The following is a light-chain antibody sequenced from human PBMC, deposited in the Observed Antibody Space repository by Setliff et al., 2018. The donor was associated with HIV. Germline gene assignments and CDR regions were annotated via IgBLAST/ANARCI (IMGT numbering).Light chain of an antibody. V-gene: IGKV1-9*01. J-gene: IGKJ5*01. CDR2: FAS. Sequence: IQLTQSPSFLSASVGDRVTITCRASQGISTNLAWYQQNSGKAPKLLIHFASSLQSGVPSRFSGCGSGTEFTLTISSLQPEDFATFYCQQLASYPITFGQGTRLEIK. CDR3: QQLASYPIT. CDR1: QGISTN.